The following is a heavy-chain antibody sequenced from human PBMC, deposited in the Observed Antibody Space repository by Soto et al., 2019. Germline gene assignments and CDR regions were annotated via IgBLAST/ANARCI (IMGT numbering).Heavy chain of an antibody. V-gene: IGHV3-33*01. CDR3: SRDEATTIHYALVH. CDR2: IWHDGSKE. CDR1: GFCCTRDC. D-gene: IGHD1-26*01. J-gene: IGHJ1*01. Sequence: PGGCMRLSCAMPGFCCTRDCFHRLRQAPGKGLEWVAAIWHDGSKEYYVESVKGRFTVSRDNSKSTVYLQMNSLRAEDTAVYYCSRDEATTIHYALVHCGQG.